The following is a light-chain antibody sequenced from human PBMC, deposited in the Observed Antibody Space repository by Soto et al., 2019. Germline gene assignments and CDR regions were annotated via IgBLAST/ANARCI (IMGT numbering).Light chain of an antibody. J-gene: IGLJ2*01. CDR2: EVS. Sequence: HSVLTQPAAVSGSPGQSITISGIGTSSDIGGYNYVSWYQQHPGKAPKLLISEVSNRPSGVSNRFSGSKSGNTASLTISGLQAEAEADYYCSSYTTRITLIFGGGTKVTVL. CDR3: SSYTTRITLI. V-gene: IGLV2-14*01. CDR1: SSDIGGYNY.